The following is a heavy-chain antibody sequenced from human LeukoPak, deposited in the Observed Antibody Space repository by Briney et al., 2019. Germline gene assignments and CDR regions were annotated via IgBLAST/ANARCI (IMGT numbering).Heavy chain of an antibody. D-gene: IGHD1-1*01. V-gene: IGHV3-13*01. J-gene: IGHJ4*02. CDR1: GFTFSDYD. Sequence: GGSLRLSCAAAGFTFSDYDMHWVRQATGKGLEWVSAIGTAGDTYYTGSVKGRFTISRENAKNSLYLQMNSLRAEDTAVYYCARVAKERVGGVYYFDYWGQGTLVTVSS. CDR3: ARVAKERVGGVYYFDY. CDR2: IGTAGDT.